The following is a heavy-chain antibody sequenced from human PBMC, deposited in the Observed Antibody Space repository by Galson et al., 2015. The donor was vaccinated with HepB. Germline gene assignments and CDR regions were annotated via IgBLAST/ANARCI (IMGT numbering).Heavy chain of an antibody. CDR3: AKDLTGTGY. CDR2: ISWNSGSI. D-gene: IGHD1-20*01. J-gene: IGHJ4*02. V-gene: IGHV3-9*01. Sequence: SLRLSCAASGFTFDDYAMHWVRQAPGKGLEWVSGISWNSGSIGYADSVKGRFTISRDNAKNSLYLQMNSLRAEDTALYYCAKDLTGTGYWGQGTLVTVSS. CDR1: GFTFDDYA.